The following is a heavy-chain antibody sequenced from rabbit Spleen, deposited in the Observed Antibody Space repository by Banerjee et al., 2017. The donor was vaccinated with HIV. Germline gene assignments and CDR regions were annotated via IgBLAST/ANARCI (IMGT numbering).Heavy chain of an antibody. CDR1: GVSFNDKDV. CDR3: ARDAAGYTGYGDATL. V-gene: IGHV1S45*01. J-gene: IGHJ4*01. D-gene: IGHD2-1*01. Sequence: QEQLEESGGRLVQPGGSLTLSCKASGVSFNDKDVMCWVRQAPGKGLEWIACIDAGGSGITYYASWAKGRFTISKTSSTTVTLQMTSLTAADTATYFCARDAAGYTGYGDATLWGPGTLVTVS. CDR2: IDAGGSGIT.